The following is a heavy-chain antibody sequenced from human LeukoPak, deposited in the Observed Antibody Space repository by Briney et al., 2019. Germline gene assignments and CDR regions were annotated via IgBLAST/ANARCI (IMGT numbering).Heavy chain of an antibody. Sequence: SETLSLTCAVYDRSFSGYLWIWVRQPPGKGLEWVGEINHSGNTNYNPSLESRVTISVDTSENQLSLKLTSVTAADTAVYYCAKQIHNAFDLWGQGTMVTVSS. D-gene: IGHD1/OR15-1a*01. CDR3: AKQIHNAFDL. CDR2: INHSGNT. V-gene: IGHV4-34*01. J-gene: IGHJ3*01. CDR1: DRSFSGYL.